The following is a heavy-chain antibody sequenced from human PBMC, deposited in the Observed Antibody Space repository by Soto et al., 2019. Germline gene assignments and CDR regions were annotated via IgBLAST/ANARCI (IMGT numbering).Heavy chain of an antibody. CDR3: AKDARSNWNTGNYNDGFDI. CDR1: GFTFSSYA. Sequence: EVQLLESGGGLVQPGGSLRLSCAASGFTFSSYAMSWVRQAPGKGLEWVSAISGSGASTYYADSVKGRFTISRDNSENTLYVKMNSLRAEHTALYSCAKDARSNWNTGNYNDGFDIWGQGTMVTVSS. D-gene: IGHD1-1*01. CDR2: ISGSGAST. V-gene: IGHV3-23*01. J-gene: IGHJ3*02.